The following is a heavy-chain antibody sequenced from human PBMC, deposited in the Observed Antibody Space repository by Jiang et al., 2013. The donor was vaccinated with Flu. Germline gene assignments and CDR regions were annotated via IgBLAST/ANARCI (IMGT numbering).Heavy chain of an antibody. Sequence: LLKPSETLSLTCSVSGGSISGFYWSWIRQPPGKELEWIGYIYYSGSTNYNPSLKSRVTISVDTSKNQFSLKLSSVTAADTAVYYCARRYSSSWWTFDYWGHGT. CDR3: ARRYSSSWWTFDY. V-gene: IGHV4-59*01. J-gene: IGHJ4*01. CDR1: GGSISGFY. D-gene: IGHD6-13*01. CDR2: IYYSGST.